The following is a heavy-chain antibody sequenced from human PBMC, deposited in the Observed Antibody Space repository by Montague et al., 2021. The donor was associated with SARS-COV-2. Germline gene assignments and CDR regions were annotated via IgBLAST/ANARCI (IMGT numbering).Heavy chain of an antibody. CDR1: GDSVSTNRGT. CDR2: TYYRSEWYS. V-gene: IGHV6-1*01. J-gene: IGHJ4*02. Sequence: CAISGDSVSTNRGTWNWVRLSPSRGLEWLGRTYYRSEWYSDYSVSVKSRISINPDTSKNQFSLQLNSVTPEDTAVYYCARAERGSCGDGSCYQYFFNYWGQGTLVTVSS. D-gene: IGHD2-15*01. CDR3: ARAERGSCGDGSCYQYFFNY.